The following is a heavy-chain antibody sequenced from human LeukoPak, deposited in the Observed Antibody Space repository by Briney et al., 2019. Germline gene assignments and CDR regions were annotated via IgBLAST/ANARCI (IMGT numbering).Heavy chain of an antibody. J-gene: IGHJ4*02. D-gene: IGHD6-19*01. CDR3: AKVPHESCGWYVLFDY. V-gene: IGHV3-23*01. CDR2: ISGSGGST. CDR1: GFTFSSYV. Sequence: GGSLRLSCAASGFTFSSYVMSWVRQAPGKGLEWVSSISGSGGSTYYADSVKGRLSISRDNSTNTLYLQMINRRADDTAVYYCAKVPHESCGWYVLFDYWGQGTLVTVSS.